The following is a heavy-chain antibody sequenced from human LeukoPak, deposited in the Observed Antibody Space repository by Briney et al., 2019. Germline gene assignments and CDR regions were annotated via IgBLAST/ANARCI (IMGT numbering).Heavy chain of an antibody. Sequence: GGSLRLSCAASGFTVSSNYMNWVRQAPGKGLEWVSVISSSSRYMYYADSVKGRFTISRDNAKNSLYLQMNSLRAEDTAVYYCARVSTAVSLAIDYWGQGTLVTVST. CDR2: ISSSSRYM. D-gene: IGHD6-13*01. CDR1: GFTVSSNY. CDR3: ARVSTAVSLAIDY. V-gene: IGHV3-21*06. J-gene: IGHJ4*02.